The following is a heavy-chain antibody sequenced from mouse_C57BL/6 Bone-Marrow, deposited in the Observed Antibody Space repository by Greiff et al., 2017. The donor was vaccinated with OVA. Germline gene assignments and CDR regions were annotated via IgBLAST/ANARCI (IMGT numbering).Heavy chain of an antibody. CDR2: INTSNGGT. J-gene: IGHJ4*01. Sequence: QVKLQQPGTELVKPGASVKLSCKASGYTFTSYWMHWVKQRPGKGLEWIGNINTSNGGTNYNEKFKSKATLTVDKSSSTAYMHLSSLSSEDSAVYYCARSYYYGSILYYAMDYWGQGTSVTVSS. V-gene: IGHV1-53*01. CDR1: GYTFTSYW. D-gene: IGHD1-1*01. CDR3: ARSYYYGSILYYAMDY.